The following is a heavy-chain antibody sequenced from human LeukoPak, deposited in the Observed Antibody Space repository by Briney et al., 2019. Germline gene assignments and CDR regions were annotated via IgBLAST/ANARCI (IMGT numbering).Heavy chain of an antibody. CDR2: INPNSGGT. J-gene: IGHJ4*02. CDR3: ARVLPAAAEYYFDY. Sequence: ASVKVSCKASGYTFTGYYMHWVRQAPGQGLEWMGRINPNSGGTNYAQKFQGRVTITRDTSISTAYMELSRLRSDDTAVYYCARVLPAAAEYYFDYWGQGTLVTVSS. CDR1: GYTFTGYY. D-gene: IGHD2-2*01. V-gene: IGHV1-2*06.